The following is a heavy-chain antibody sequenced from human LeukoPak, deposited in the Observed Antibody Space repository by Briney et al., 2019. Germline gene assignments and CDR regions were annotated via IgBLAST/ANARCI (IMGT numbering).Heavy chain of an antibody. D-gene: IGHD3-3*01. CDR3: ARGHPAVLRFLEWSPFFDP. CDR1: GYTFTSYD. J-gene: IGHJ5*02. V-gene: IGHV1-8*03. CDR2: MNPNSGNT. Sequence: ASVKVSCKASGYTFTSYDINWVRQATGQGLEWMGWMNPNSGNTGYAQKFQGRVTITRNTSISTAYMELSSLRSEDTAAYYCARGHPAVLRFLEWSPFFDPWGQGTLVTVSS.